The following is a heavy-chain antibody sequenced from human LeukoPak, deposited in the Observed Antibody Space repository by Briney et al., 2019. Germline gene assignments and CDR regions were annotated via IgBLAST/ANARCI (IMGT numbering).Heavy chain of an antibody. J-gene: IGHJ5*02. Sequence: SETLSLTCAVDGGSFSGYYWSWIRQPPGKGLEWIGEINHSGSTNYNPSLKSRVTISVDTSKNQFSLKLSSVTAADTAVYYCARAPYCSSTSCYTSWFDPWGQGTLVTVSS. CDR3: ARAPYCSSTSCYTSWFDP. CDR1: GGSFSGYY. D-gene: IGHD2-2*02. V-gene: IGHV4-34*01. CDR2: INHSGST.